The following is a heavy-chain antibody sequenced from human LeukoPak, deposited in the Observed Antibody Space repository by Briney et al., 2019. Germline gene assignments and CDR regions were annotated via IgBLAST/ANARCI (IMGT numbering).Heavy chain of an antibody. D-gene: IGHD6-19*01. J-gene: IGHJ4*02. CDR1: GFTLRSYD. Sequence: GGSLRLSCAASGFTLRSYDMRWVRQVTGKGLEWVSAIGISDDTKYRGSVKGRVTIFRENAKDSFYSQNNNLKTGDPAVVYCGRGGIQVSGIDEIDYWGQGTLVTVYS. CDR2: IGISDDT. CDR3: GRGGIQVSGIDEIDY. V-gene: IGHV3-13*01.